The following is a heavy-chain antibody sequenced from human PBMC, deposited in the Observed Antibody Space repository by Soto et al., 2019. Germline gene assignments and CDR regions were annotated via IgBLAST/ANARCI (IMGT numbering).Heavy chain of an antibody. D-gene: IGHD6-19*01. CDR2: IIPIFGTA. CDR1: GGTFSSYA. CDR3: ARGGGGSGWDRGGRYGMDV. J-gene: IGHJ6*02. Sequence: SVKVSCKASGGTFSSYAISWVRQAPGQGLEWMGGIIPIFGTANYAQKFQGRVTITADESTSTAYMELSSLRSEDTAVYYCARGGGGSGWDRGGRYGMDVWGQGTTVTVSS. V-gene: IGHV1-69*13.